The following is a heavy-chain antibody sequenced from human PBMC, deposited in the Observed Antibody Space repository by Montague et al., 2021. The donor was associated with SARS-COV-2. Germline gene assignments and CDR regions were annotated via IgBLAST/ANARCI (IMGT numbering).Heavy chain of an antibody. J-gene: IGHJ6*02. Sequence: SETLSLTCTVSGGSISSSSYYWGWIRQPPGKGLEGIGSIYYSGSTYYXXXLKSQVTISVDTSKNQFSLKLRSVTAADTAVYYWARVGRQQLVRLSGMDVWGQGTTVPVSS. CDR3: ARVGRQQLVRLSGMDV. D-gene: IGHD6-13*01. CDR2: IYYSGST. V-gene: IGHV4-39*07. CDR1: GGSISSSSYY.